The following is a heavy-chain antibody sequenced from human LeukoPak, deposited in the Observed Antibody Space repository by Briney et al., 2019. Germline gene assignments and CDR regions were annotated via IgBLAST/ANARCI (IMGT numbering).Heavy chain of an antibody. Sequence: PSETLSLTCTVSGGSISSSSYYWGWIRQPPGRGLEWIGSIYYSGSTYYNPSLKSRVTISVDTSKNQFSLKLSSVTAADTAVYYCARRRGSSSWYIIDYWGQGTLVTVSS. CDR3: ARRRGSSSWYIIDY. V-gene: IGHV4-39*01. CDR2: IYYSGST. CDR1: GGSISSSSYY. J-gene: IGHJ4*02. D-gene: IGHD6-13*01.